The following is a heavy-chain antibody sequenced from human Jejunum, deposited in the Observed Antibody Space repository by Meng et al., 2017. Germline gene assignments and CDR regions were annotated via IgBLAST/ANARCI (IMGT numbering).Heavy chain of an antibody. D-gene: IGHD7-27*01. CDR3: ARDIIGDLTVYCDY. Sequence: QVQLVQSGAWVKKPGASVKVSCKASGYNFPAYNIEWVRQAPGQGLEWLGWINPETGSTNYAQKFKGRVTVTRDTSTTTAYMELSGLTSDDTAVYYCARDIIGDLTVYCDYWGQGTLVTVSS. CDR2: INPETGST. CDR1: GYNFPAYN. V-gene: IGHV1-2*02. J-gene: IGHJ4*02.